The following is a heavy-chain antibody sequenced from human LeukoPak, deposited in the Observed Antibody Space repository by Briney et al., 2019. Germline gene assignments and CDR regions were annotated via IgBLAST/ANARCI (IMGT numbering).Heavy chain of an antibody. J-gene: IGHJ5*02. D-gene: IGHD2-2*01. CDR1: GFTFSRYW. Sequence: PGGSLRFSCVASGFTFSRYWMHWVRQAPGKGLVWVSRINSDGRSTNYADSVKGRFSISRDNAENTLYLQMNSLRAEDTAVYYCARSLGSCSTTTCYDNWFDPWGQGTLVTVSS. CDR2: INSDGRST. V-gene: IGHV3-74*01. CDR3: ARSLGSCSTTTCYDNWFDP.